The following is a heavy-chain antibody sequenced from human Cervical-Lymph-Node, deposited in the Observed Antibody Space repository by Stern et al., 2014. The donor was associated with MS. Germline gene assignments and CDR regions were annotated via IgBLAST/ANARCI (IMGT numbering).Heavy chain of an antibody. CDR2: ISYDGSDT. J-gene: IGHJ4*02. Sequence: VQLVESGGGVVQPGRSLRLTCTVSGFTFSSYGMHWVRQAPGTGLEWVSVISYDGSDTYYAESVKGRFTISRDNTKNTLYLEMRRLRREDTAVYYCVKRGITEVRGVRLGDYWGPGTLVIVSS. CDR3: VKRGITEVRGVRLGDY. CDR1: GFTFSSYG. D-gene: IGHD3-10*01. V-gene: IGHV3-30*18.